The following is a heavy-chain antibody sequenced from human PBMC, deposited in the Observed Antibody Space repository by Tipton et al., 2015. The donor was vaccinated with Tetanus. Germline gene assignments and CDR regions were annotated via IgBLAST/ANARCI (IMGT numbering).Heavy chain of an antibody. V-gene: IGHV3-23*01. CDR2: ISGGGGFT. CDR3: VKDVYIEPWSHDALDV. Sequence: SLRLSCAASGFTFSTFGMSWVRQAPGKGLDWVSTISGGGGFTYYAESVKGRFTISRDNVKNTVFLQMNSLRAEDTAVYFCVKDVYIEPWSHDALDVWGQGATVSVSS. J-gene: IGHJ3*01. D-gene: IGHD5/OR15-5a*01. CDR1: GFTFSTFG.